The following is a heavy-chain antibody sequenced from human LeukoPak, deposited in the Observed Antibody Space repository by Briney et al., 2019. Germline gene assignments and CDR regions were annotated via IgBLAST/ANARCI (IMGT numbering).Heavy chain of an antibody. CDR1: GFTFSSYS. D-gene: IGHD2-2*01. Sequence: PGGSLRLSCAASGFTFSSYSMNWVRQAPGKGLEWVSSISSSSSYIYYADSVKGRFTISRDNAKNSLYLQMNSLRAEDTAVYYCARSGNIVVVPAARRDWFDPWGQGTLVTVSS. CDR2: ISSSSSYI. V-gene: IGHV3-21*01. J-gene: IGHJ5*02. CDR3: ARSGNIVVVPAARRDWFDP.